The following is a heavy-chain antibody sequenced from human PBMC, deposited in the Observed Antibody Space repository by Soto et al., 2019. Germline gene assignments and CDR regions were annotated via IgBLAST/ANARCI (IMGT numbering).Heavy chain of an antibody. CDR2: ISYDGSNK. CDR3: ARGEGAIDY. CDR1: GFTVSSYA. D-gene: IGHD1-26*01. Sequence: QVQLVESGGGVVQPGRSLRLSCAASGFTVSSYAMHWVRQAPGKGLEWVAVISYDGSNKYYADSVKGRFTISRDNSKNTLYLQMNSLRAEDTAVYYCARGEGAIDYWGQGTLVTVSA. J-gene: IGHJ4*02. V-gene: IGHV3-30-3*01.